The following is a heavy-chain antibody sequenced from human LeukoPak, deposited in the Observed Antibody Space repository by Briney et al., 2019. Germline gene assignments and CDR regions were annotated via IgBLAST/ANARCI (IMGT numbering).Heavy chain of an antibody. V-gene: IGHV3-48*04. CDR2: ISSRNSTI. CDR3: ARDLYYYDSSGPSRY. D-gene: IGHD3-22*01. CDR1: GFTFSSYS. J-gene: IGHJ4*02. Sequence: GGSLRLSCAASGFTFSSYSMNWVRQAPGKGLEWVSYISSRNSTIYYADSVKGRFTISRDNAKNSLYLQMNSLRAEDTAVYYCARDLYYYDSSGPSRYWGQGTLVTVSS.